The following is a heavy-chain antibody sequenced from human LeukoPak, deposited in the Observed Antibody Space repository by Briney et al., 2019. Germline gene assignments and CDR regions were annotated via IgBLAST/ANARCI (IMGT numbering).Heavy chain of an antibody. Sequence: GGSLRLSCSASGFTFTDYYISWIRQAPGKGLEWVSYISPSGTVIYYGDSVKGRFTISMDNAKKSLYLQMNSLRAEDTAVYYCARDYNCWGQGTMVTVSS. CDR1: GFTFTDYY. V-gene: IGHV3-11*01. D-gene: IGHD3-10*01. CDR3: ARDYNC. J-gene: IGHJ4*02. CDR2: ISPSGTVI.